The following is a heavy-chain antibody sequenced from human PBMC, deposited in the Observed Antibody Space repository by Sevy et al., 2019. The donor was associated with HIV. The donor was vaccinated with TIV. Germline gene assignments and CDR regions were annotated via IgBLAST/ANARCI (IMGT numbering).Heavy chain of an antibody. J-gene: IGHJ4*02. Sequence: GGSLRLSCATSGFTFSDYYMDWVRQAPGKGLEWVGRIRNKPNIYTTEYAASVKGRFNISRDDSKNSLYLHMNSLKTEDTAVYYCARVTAVADLYFDYWGQGTLVTVSS. CDR3: ARVTAVADLYFDY. D-gene: IGHD6-19*01. CDR2: IRNKPNIYTT. V-gene: IGHV3-72*01. CDR1: GFTFSDYY.